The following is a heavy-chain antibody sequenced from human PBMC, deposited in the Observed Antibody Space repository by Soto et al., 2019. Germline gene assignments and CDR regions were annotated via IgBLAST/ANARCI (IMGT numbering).Heavy chain of an antibody. Sequence: GGSLRLSCAASGFTFSSYNMNWVRQAPGKGLEWVSSISSSSSYIYYADSVKGRFTISRDNSKNALYLQMNSLRAEDTAIYYCTKKATPDSWGQGTLVTVSS. V-gene: IGHV3-21*04. CDR2: ISSSSSYI. J-gene: IGHJ4*02. CDR1: GFTFSSYN. CDR3: TKKATPDS. D-gene: IGHD2-15*01.